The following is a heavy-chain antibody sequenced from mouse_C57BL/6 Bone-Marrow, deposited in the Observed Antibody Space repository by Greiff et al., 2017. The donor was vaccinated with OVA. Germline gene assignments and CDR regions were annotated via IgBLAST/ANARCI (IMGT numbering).Heavy chain of an antibody. V-gene: IGHV1-55*01. CDR3: ARNWYFDV. Sequence: VQLQQSGAELVKPGASVKMSCKASGYTFTSYWITWVKQRPGQGLEWIGDIYPGSGSTNYNEKFKSKATLTVDTSSSTAYMQLSSLTSEDSAVYYCARNWYFDVWGTGTTVTVAS. J-gene: IGHJ1*03. CDR1: GYTFTSYW. CDR2: IYPGSGST.